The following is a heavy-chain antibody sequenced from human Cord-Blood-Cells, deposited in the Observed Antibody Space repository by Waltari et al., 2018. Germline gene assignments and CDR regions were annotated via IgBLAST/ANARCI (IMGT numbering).Heavy chain of an antibody. J-gene: IGHJ2*01. CDR1: GGSISSSSYY. CDR2: IYYRGSP. D-gene: IGHD6-13*01. V-gene: IGHV4-39*01. Sequence: QLQLQESGPGLVKPSETLSLTCTVSGGSISSSSYYWGWIRQPPGKGLEVIGSIYYRGSPSDSPSLKSRVTISVDTTKNQFSLKLSSVTAADTAVYYCARHLTSSSWYGWYFDLWGRGTLVTVSS. CDR3: ARHLTSSSWYGWYFDL.